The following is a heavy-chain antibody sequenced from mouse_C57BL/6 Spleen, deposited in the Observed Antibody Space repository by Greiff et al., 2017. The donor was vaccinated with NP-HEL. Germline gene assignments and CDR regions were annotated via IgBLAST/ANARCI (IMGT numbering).Heavy chain of an antibody. D-gene: IGHD4-1*01. CDR3: ARGRLTGLFDY. Sequence: QVQLQQSGAELVKPGASVKISCKASGYAFSSYWMNWVKQRPGKGLEWIGQIYPGDGDTNYNGKFKGKATLTADKSSSTAYMQLSSLTSEDSAVYFCARGRLTGLFDYWGQGTALTVSS. V-gene: IGHV1-80*01. J-gene: IGHJ2*01. CDR1: GYAFSSYW. CDR2: IYPGDGDT.